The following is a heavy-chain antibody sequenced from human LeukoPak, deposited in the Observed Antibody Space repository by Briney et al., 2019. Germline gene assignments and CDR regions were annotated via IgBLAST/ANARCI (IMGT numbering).Heavy chain of an antibody. D-gene: IGHD3-3*01. CDR2: ISSSSSYI. Sequence: GGSLRLSCAASGFTFSSYNMNWVSQAPGKGLEWVSSISSSSSYIYYADSVKGRFTISRDNAKNSLYLQMNSLRAEDTAVYYCARDWVGYDFWSGTHTIQAFDIWGQGTMVTVSS. V-gene: IGHV3-21*01. CDR1: GFTFSSYN. CDR3: ARDWVGYDFWSGTHTIQAFDI. J-gene: IGHJ3*02.